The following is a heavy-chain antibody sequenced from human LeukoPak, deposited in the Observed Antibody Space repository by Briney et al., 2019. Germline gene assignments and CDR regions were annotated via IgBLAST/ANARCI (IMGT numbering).Heavy chain of an antibody. D-gene: IGHD6-13*01. Sequence: ASVKVSCKASGYTFTGYYMHWVRQVPGQGLEWMGWINPNSGGTNYAQKFQGRVTMTRDTSISTAYMELSRLRSDDTAVYYCARDARKTFIAAAGYWGQGTLVTVSS. CDR2: INPNSGGT. V-gene: IGHV1-2*02. J-gene: IGHJ4*02. CDR3: ARDARKTFIAAAGY. CDR1: GYTFTGYY.